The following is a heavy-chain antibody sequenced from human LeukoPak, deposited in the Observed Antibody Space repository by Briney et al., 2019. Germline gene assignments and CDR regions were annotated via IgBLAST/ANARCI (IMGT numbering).Heavy chain of an antibody. CDR1: GGSISSYY. D-gene: IGHD5-18*01. CDR2: IYSSGST. CDR3: ARGHSYGYGWFDP. Sequence: SETLSLTCTVSGGSISSYYWSWIRRPPGKGLEWIGYIYSSGSTNYNPSLKSRVTISVDTSNNQFSLKLSSVTAADTAVYYCARGHSYGYGWFDPWGQGTLVTVSS. V-gene: IGHV4-59*01. J-gene: IGHJ5*02.